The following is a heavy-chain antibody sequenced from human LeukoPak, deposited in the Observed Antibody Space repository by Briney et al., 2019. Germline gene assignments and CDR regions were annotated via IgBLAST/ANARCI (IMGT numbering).Heavy chain of an antibody. Sequence: PSETLSLTCTVSGVSISSSNSYWGWIRQPPGKGPEWIGSIYYTGNTYYNASLKSRVTISIDTSKNQISLRLTSVTATDTAIYYCARQTGSGLFILPGGQGTLVTVSS. D-gene: IGHD3/OR15-3a*01. CDR3: ARQTGSGLFILP. V-gene: IGHV4-39*01. J-gene: IGHJ4*02. CDR2: IYYTGNT. CDR1: GVSISSSNSY.